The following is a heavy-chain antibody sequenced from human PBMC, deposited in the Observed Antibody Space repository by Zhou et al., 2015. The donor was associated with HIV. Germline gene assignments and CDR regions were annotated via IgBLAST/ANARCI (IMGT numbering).Heavy chain of an antibody. J-gene: IGHJ6*03. CDR3: ARDRDGVGYYYYMDV. CDR2: IIALVNVT. CDR1: GGTFTSYT. V-gene: IGHV1-69*08. D-gene: IGHD4-17*01. Sequence: QVQLVQSGAEVKKPGSSVKVSCKASGGTFTSYTISWVRQAPGQGLEWMGKIIALVNVTKYAQEFQGRVTITADRSTSTAYMELISLRSEDTAVYYCARDRDGVGYYYYMDVWGKGTTVTVSS.